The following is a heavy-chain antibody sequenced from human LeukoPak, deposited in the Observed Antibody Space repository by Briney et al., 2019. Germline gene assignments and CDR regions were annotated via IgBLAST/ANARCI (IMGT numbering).Heavy chain of an antibody. V-gene: IGHV3-53*01. CDR3: AREVFMGATRFDY. D-gene: IGHD1-26*01. CDR2: IYSGGNT. CDR1: GFTVSSNY. Sequence: PGGSLRLSCAASGFTVSSNYMSWVRQAPGKGLEWVSVIYSGGNTFYADSVKGRFTISRDSSKNTLYLQMNSLRADDTAVYYCAREVFMGATRFDYWGQGTLVTVSS. J-gene: IGHJ4*02.